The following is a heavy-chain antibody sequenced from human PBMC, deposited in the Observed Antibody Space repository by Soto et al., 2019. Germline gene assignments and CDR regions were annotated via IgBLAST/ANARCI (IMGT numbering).Heavy chain of an antibody. CDR2: IYYSGST. Sequence: SETLSLTCTVSGGSISSSSYYWGWIRQPPGKGLEWIGSIYYSGSTYYNPSLKSRVTISVDTSKNQFSLKLSSVTAADTAVYYCARRTTSEGNYYGMDVWGQGTTVTVSS. CDR3: ARRTTSEGNYYGMDV. CDR1: GGSISSSSYY. V-gene: IGHV4-39*01. D-gene: IGHD1-1*01. J-gene: IGHJ6*02.